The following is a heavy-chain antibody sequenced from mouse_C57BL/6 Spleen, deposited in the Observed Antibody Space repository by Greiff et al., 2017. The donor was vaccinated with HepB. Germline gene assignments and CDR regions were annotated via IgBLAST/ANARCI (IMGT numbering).Heavy chain of an antibody. D-gene: IGHD2-3*01. V-gene: IGHV7-3*01. Sequence: EVKLVESGGGLVQPGGSLSLSCAASGFTFTDYYMSWVRQPPGRALEWLGFIRNKANGYTTEYSASVKGRFTISRDNSQSILYLQMNALRAEDSATYYCARWLLPLYAMDYWGQGTSVTVSS. J-gene: IGHJ4*01. CDR1: GFTFTDYY. CDR3: ARWLLPLYAMDY. CDR2: IRNKANGYTT.